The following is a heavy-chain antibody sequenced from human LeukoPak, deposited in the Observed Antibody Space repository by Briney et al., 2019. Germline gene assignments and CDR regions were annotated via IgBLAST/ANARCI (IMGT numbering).Heavy chain of an antibody. CDR3: GRFSSGWYYPGGFDP. CDR2: MYYSGST. Sequence: SETLSLTCSVSGGSISSYYWSWIRQPPGKGLEWIGYMYYSGSTNYNPSLKSRVTISVDTSKNLFSLKLSAVTAADRAVYYCGRFSSGWYYPGGFDPWGQGTLVTVSS. D-gene: IGHD6-19*01. V-gene: IGHV4-59*01. CDR1: GGSISSYY. J-gene: IGHJ5*02.